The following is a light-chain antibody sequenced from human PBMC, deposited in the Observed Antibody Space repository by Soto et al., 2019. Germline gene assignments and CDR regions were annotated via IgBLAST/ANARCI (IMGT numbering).Light chain of an antibody. Sequence: QSALTQPASVSGSPGQSITISCTGTSSDVGGYNYVSWYQQHPGKAPKLMIYEVSNRPSGVSNRFSGSKSGNTASLTISGRQAEDEADYYCSSYISRSRVFGTGTQLTVL. CDR3: SSYISRSRV. V-gene: IGLV2-14*01. CDR1: SSDVGGYNY. J-gene: IGLJ1*01. CDR2: EVS.